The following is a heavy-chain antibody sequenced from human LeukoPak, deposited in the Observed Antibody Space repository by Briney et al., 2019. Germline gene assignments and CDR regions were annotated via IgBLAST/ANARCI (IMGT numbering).Heavy chain of an antibody. CDR3: ARQKGDSNSGLFDP. Sequence: TGGSLRLSCAASGFTFSGSPMHWVRQASGKGLEWVGRIRSKANSYATAYAASVKGRFTISRDDSKNTAYLQMNSLKTEDTAVYYCARQKGDSNSGLFDPWGQGTLVTVSS. CDR1: GFTFSGSP. CDR2: IRSKANSYAT. J-gene: IGHJ5*02. D-gene: IGHD6-6*01. V-gene: IGHV3-73*01.